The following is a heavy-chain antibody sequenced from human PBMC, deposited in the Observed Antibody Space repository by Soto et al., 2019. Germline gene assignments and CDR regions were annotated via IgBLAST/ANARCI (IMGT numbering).Heavy chain of an antibody. V-gene: IGHV3-23*01. CDR3: AKVYYDSSGYYPTFFDY. CDR1: GFTFSSYA. D-gene: IGHD3-22*01. Sequence: PGGSLRLSCAASGFTFSSYAMSWVRQAPGKGLEWVSAISGSGGSTYYADSVKGRFTISRDNSKNTLYLQMNSLRAEDTAVYYCAKVYYDSSGYYPTFFDYWGQGALVTVSS. J-gene: IGHJ4*02. CDR2: ISGSGGST.